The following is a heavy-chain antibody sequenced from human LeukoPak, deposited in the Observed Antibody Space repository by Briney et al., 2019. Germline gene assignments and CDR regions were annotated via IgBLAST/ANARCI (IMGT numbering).Heavy chain of an antibody. CDR2: ISSTGDAT. CDR3: ARLTGAASDS. Sequence: PGGSLRLSCAASGFTFRTHSMNWVRQAPGKWLEWVSSISSTGDATYYAGSLKGRFTISRDNARNSVYLQVNSLRAEDTAVYYCARLTGAASDSWGQGTLVTVSS. D-gene: IGHD6-13*01. V-gene: IGHV3-21*01. CDR1: GFTFRTHS. J-gene: IGHJ4*02.